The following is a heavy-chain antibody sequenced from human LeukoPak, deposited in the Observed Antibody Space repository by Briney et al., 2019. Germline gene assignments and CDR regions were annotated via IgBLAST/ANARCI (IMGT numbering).Heavy chain of an antibody. D-gene: IGHD4-17*01. J-gene: IGHJ5*02. CDR2: INTNSGGT. V-gene: IGHV1-2*02. CDR3: ARRSDYGSNWFDP. Sequence: ASVKVSCKASGYTFTAYYMHWVRQAPGQGLEWMGWINTNSGGTDYAQKFQGRVTMTRDTSISTAYMELRRLRSDDTAVYYCARRSDYGSNWFDPWGQGTLVSVSS. CDR1: GYTFTAYY.